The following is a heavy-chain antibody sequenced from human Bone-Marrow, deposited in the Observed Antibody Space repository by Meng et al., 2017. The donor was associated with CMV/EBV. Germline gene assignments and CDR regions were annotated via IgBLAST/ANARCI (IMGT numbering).Heavy chain of an antibody. Sequence: SETLSLTCTVSGYSISSGYYWGWIRQPPGKGLEWIGTIYRGGSTYYNPPLKSRVTISVDTSKDQFSLRLSSVTAADTAVYYCARDQRFTIFGVVIPNYYGMDVWGQGTTVTVSS. CDR3: ARDQRFTIFGVVIPNYYGMDV. D-gene: IGHD3-3*01. J-gene: IGHJ6*02. CDR2: IYRGGST. CDR1: GYSISSGYY. V-gene: IGHV4-38-2*02.